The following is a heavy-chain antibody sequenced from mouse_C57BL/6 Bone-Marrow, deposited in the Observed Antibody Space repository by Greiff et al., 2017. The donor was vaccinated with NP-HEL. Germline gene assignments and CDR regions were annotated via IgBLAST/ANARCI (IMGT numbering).Heavy chain of an antibody. CDR3: ASGYGSSKAWFAY. D-gene: IGHD1-1*01. J-gene: IGHJ3*01. Sequence: VKVVESGPGLVAPSQSLSITCTVSGFSLTSYGVDWVRQSPGKGLEWLGVIWGVGSTNYNSALKSRLSISKDNSKSQVFLKMNSLQTDDTAMYYCASGYGSSKAWFAYWGQGTLVTVSA. V-gene: IGHV2-6*01. CDR2: IWGVGST. CDR1: GFSLTSYG.